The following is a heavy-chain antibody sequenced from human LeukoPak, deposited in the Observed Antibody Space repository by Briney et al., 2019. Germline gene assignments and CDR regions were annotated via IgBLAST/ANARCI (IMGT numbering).Heavy chain of an antibody. Sequence: ASVKVSCKASGGTFSSYAISWVRQAPGQGLEWMGWISAYNGNTNYAQKLQGRVTMTTDTSTSTAYMELRSLRSDDTAVYYCASVDYYDSSTIFGPWGQGTLVTVSS. CDR1: GGTFSSYA. CDR2: ISAYNGNT. D-gene: IGHD3-22*01. CDR3: ASVDYYDSSTIFGP. V-gene: IGHV1-18*01. J-gene: IGHJ5*02.